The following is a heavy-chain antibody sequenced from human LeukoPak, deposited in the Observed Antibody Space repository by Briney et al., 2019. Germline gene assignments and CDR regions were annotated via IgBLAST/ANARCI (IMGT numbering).Heavy chain of an antibody. CDR3: ARDYGQFDY. CDR1: GGTFSSYA. CDR2: IIPILGIA. Sequence: GASVKVSCKASGGTFSSYAISWVRQAPGQGLEWMGRIIPILGIANYAQKFQGRVTITADKSTSTAYTELSSLRSEDTAVYYCARDYGQFDYWGQGTLVTVSS. J-gene: IGHJ4*02. D-gene: IGHD3-16*01. V-gene: IGHV1-69*04.